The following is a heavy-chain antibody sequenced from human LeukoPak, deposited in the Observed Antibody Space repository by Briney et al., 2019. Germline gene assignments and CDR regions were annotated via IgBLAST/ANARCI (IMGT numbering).Heavy chain of an antibody. CDR3: ARGPPLTYDHTPEGYNHYYMDV. Sequence: ASVKVSCKASGGTFSSYGVAWVRQAPGQGLEWMAGIIPIFATTNYAQEFQGRVSLTADESTSTVYMELSSLRYDDTAVYYCARGPPLTYDHTPEGYNHYYMDVWGEGTTVTISS. D-gene: IGHD1-14*01. V-gene: IGHV1-69*01. CDR1: GGTFSSYG. J-gene: IGHJ6*03. CDR2: IIPIFATT.